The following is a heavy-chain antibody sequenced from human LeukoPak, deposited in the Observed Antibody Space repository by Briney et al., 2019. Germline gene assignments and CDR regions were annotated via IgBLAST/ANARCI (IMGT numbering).Heavy chain of an antibody. J-gene: IGHJ4*02. CDR3: ARDLGPYDSSGYYYLSYFDY. D-gene: IGHD3-22*01. Sequence: GRSLRLSCAASGFTFSSYTMHAVRQAPGKRLEWVAVISYDGRNKYYADSVKGRFTISRDNSKNTLYLQLDSLRAEDTAVYYCARDLGPYDSSGYYYLSYFDYWGQGTLVTVSS. V-gene: IGHV3-30*04. CDR2: ISYDGRNK. CDR1: GFTFSSYT.